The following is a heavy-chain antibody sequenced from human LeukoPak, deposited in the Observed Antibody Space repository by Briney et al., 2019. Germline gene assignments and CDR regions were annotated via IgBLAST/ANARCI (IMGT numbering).Heavy chain of an antibody. Sequence: ASVKVSCKASGYTFTGYYMHWVRQAPGQGLEWMGWINPNSGSTNYAQKFQGRVTMTRDTSISTDYMELSRLRSDDTAVYYCARDVASGGHFDYWGQGTLVTVSS. CDR1: GYTFTGYY. CDR2: INPNSGST. CDR3: ARDVASGGHFDY. D-gene: IGHD5-12*01. V-gene: IGHV1-2*02. J-gene: IGHJ4*01.